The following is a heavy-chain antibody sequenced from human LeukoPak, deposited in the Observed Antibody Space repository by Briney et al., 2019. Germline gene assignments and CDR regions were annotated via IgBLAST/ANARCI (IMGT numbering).Heavy chain of an antibody. CDR3: ARRYLYYDYPEYYFDY. D-gene: IGHD3-3*01. CDR2: IYPGDSDT. CDR1: GYTFTSYW. Sequence: GESLKISCKGSGYTFTSYWIGWVHQMPGKGLEWMGIIYPGDSDTTYSPSFQGQVTMSADKSISTAYLQWSSLKASDTAMYYCARRYLYYDYPEYYFDYWGQGTLVTVSS. V-gene: IGHV5-51*07. J-gene: IGHJ4*02.